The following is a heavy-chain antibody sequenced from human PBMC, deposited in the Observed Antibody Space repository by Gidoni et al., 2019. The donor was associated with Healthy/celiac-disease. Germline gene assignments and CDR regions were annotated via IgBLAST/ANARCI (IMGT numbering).Heavy chain of an antibody. CDR2: IYYSGST. J-gene: IGHJ3*02. CDR3: ARDDLVYSSSWYGPDDAFDI. V-gene: IGHV4-39*07. Sequence: QLQLQESGPGPVKPSETLSLTCTVSGGSISSSSYYWGWIRQPPGKGLEWIGSIYYSGSTYYNPSLKSRVTISVDTSKNQFSLKLSSVTAADTAVYYCARDDLVYSSSWYGPDDAFDIWGQGTMVTVSS. CDR1: GGSISSSSYY. D-gene: IGHD6-13*01.